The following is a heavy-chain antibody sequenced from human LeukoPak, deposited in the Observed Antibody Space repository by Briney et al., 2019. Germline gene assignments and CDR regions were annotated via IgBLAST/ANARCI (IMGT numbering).Heavy chain of an antibody. CDR1: EFTFSSYW. D-gene: IGHD5-18*01. V-gene: IGHV3-74*01. Sequence: PGGSLRLSCAASEFTFSSYWMHWVRQAPGKGLVWVSRINSDGSSTSYADSVKGRFTISRDNAKNTLYLQMNSLRAEDTAVYYCARGLSGVTGYTYGRGIDYWGQGTLVTVSS. J-gene: IGHJ4*02. CDR2: INSDGSST. CDR3: ARGLSGVTGYTYGRGIDY.